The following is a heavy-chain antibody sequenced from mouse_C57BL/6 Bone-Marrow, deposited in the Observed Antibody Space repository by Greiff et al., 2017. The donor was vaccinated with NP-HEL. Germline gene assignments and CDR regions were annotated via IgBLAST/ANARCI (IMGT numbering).Heavy chain of an antibody. CDR1: GYTFTSYW. D-gene: IGHD1-2*01. CDR3: AREGFHSTATLFDY. J-gene: IGHJ2*01. V-gene: IGHV1-50*01. Sequence: QVQLQQPGAELVKPGASVKLSCKASGYTFTSYWMQWVKQRPGQGLEWIGEIDPSDSYTNSNQKFKGKATLTVDTSSSTAYMQLSSLTSEDSAVYYCAREGFHSTATLFDYWGQGTTLTVSS. CDR2: IDPSDSYT.